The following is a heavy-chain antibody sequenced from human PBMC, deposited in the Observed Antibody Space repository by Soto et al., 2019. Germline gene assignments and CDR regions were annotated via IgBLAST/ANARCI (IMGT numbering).Heavy chain of an antibody. J-gene: IGHJ6*02. CDR3: ARETGIAVAGKGYYYGMDV. D-gene: IGHD6-19*01. CDR1: GFTFSSYW. Sequence: GGSLRLSCAASGFTFSSYWMSWVRQAPGKGLEWVANIKQDGSEKYYVDSVKGRFTISRDNAKNSLYLQMNSLRAEDTAVYYCARETGIAVAGKGYYYGMDVWGQGTTVTVSS. CDR2: IKQDGSEK. V-gene: IGHV3-7*01.